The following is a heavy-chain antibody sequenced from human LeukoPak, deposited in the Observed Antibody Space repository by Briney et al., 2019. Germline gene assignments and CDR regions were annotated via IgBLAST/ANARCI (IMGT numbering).Heavy chain of an antibody. Sequence: GGSLRLSCTASGFTFGDYAMHWVRHAPGKGLEWVSGISWNSGSIGYADSVKGRFTISRDNAKNSLYLQMNSLRAEDTALYYCAKEYRGRDGYNCCWGQGTLVTVSS. J-gene: IGHJ4*02. CDR3: AKEYRGRDGYNCC. CDR2: ISWNSGSI. CDR1: GFTFGDYA. V-gene: IGHV3-9*01. D-gene: IGHD5-24*01.